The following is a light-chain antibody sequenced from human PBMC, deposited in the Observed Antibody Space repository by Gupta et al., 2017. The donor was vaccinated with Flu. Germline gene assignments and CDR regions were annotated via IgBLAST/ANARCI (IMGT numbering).Light chain of an antibody. Sequence: AIQMTQSPSSLSASIGDRVTISCRASQGIRNEVGWYQQKPGKAPKILIHSASRLESGVPSRCSGTGSGTDFTLTISGLQPEDFATYFCLQNYNYPLTFGGGTKVEIK. CDR3: LQNYNYPLT. CDR1: QGIRNE. CDR2: SAS. J-gene: IGKJ4*01. V-gene: IGKV1-6*02.